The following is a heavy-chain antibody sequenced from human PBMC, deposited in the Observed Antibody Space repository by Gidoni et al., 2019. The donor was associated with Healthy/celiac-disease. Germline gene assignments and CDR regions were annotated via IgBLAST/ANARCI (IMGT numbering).Heavy chain of an antibody. J-gene: IGHJ4*02. CDR3: ARGLFDYCDYYFDY. D-gene: IGHD4-17*01. CDR2: SNYSGST. CDR1: GGPISRRSYY. Sequence: QLQLPESGPGRVKPAETLSLTCTVSGGPISRRSYYWGGFRQPPGKGLEWIGSSNYSGSTYYSPSLKSRVTISVDTSKNQFSLKLSSVTAADTAVYYCARGLFDYCDYYFDYWGQGTLVTVSS. V-gene: IGHV4-39*07.